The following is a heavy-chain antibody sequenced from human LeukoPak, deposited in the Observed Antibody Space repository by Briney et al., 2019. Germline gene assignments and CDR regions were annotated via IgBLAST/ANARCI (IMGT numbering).Heavy chain of an antibody. CDR1: GNYW. Sequence: GGSLRLSCAASGNYWMHWVRQAPGKGLVWVSHINSDGSWTSYADSVKGRFTISRDNAKNSLYLQMNSLRAEDTALYHCARVGRLVPAAIRTNGAYDAFDIWGQGTMVTVSS. J-gene: IGHJ3*02. D-gene: IGHD2-2*01. CDR3: ARVGRLVPAAIRTNGAYDAFDI. CDR2: INSDGSWT. V-gene: IGHV3-74*01.